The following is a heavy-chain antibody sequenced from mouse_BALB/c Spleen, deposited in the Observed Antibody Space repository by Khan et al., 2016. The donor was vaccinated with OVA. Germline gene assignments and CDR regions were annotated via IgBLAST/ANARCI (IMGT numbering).Heavy chain of an antibody. V-gene: IGHV5-17*02. J-gene: IGHJ2*01. CDR2: ISGYSDTI. D-gene: IGHD1-1*01. Sequence: EVQLVESGGDLVQPGGSRKLSCAASGFTFSSYGMHWVRQAPEKGLEWVAYISGYSDTIYYADKVKGRFTISGDNSRNTLFLQMTSLMSEDTAMYYCATSYFYGYYFDYWGPGTTLTVSS. CDR3: ATSYFYGYYFDY. CDR1: GFTFSSYG.